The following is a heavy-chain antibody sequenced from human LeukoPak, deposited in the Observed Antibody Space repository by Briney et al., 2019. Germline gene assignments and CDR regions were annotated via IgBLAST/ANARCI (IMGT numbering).Heavy chain of an antibody. J-gene: IGHJ3*02. CDR3: AKLMAEQQLVFENDAFDI. V-gene: IGHV3-30*18. CDR1: GFTFSSYG. D-gene: IGHD6-13*01. CDR2: ISYDGSNK. Sequence: PGGSLRLSCAASGFTFSSYGMHWVRQAPGKGLEWVAVISYDGSNKYYADSVKGRFTISRDNSKNTLYLQMNSLRAEDTAVYYCAKLMAEQQLVFENDAFDIWGQGTMVTVSS.